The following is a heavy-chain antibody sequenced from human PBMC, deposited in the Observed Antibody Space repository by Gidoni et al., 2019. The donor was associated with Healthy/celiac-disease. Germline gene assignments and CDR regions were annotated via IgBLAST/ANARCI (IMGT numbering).Heavy chain of an antibody. CDR1: GFTFSNAW. J-gene: IGHJ4*02. V-gene: IGHV3-15*01. D-gene: IGHD2-21*02. CDR3: TPGGVVTAIPDGFDY. Sequence: EVQLVESGGGLVKPGGSLRLSCAASGFTFSNAWMSWVRQAPGKGLEWVGRIKSKTDGGTTDYAAPVKGRFTISRDDSKNTLYLQMNSLKTEDTAVYYCTPGGVVTAIPDGFDYWGQGTLVTVSS. CDR2: IKSKTDGGTT.